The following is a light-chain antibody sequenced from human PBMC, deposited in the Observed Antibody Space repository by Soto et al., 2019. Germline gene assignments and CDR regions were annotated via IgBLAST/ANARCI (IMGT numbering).Light chain of an antibody. CDR1: QSVSSTF. V-gene: IGKV3-20*01. Sequence: EIVLTQSPGSLSLSPGERATLSCRASQSVSSTFFAWYQQRPGQAPRLLMYGASSRATGIPERFSGSGSGTDFTLTISSLQREDYAVYFCLQFGSSVTFGQGTNVEIK. CDR3: LQFGSSVT. CDR2: GAS. J-gene: IGKJ1*01.